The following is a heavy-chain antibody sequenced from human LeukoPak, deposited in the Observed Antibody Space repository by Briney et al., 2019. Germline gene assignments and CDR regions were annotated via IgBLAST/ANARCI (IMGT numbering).Heavy chain of an antibody. CDR2: IYYSGST. Sequence: PSETLSLTCTVSGGSISSSSYYWGWIRQPPGKGLEWIGSIYYSGSTYYNPSLKSRVTISVDTSKNQFSLKLSSVTAADTAVYYCARVQSRIVVVPAATSRFDRHDYMVVWGIGTTVTISS. V-gene: IGHV4-39*07. CDR1: GGSISSSSYY. J-gene: IGHJ6*03. CDR3: ARVQSRIVVVPAATSRFDRHDYMVV. D-gene: IGHD2-2*01.